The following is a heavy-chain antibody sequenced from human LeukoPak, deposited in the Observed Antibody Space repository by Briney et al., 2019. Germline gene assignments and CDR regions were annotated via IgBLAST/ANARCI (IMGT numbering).Heavy chain of an antibody. J-gene: IGHJ4*02. CDR1: GFTFSSYA. D-gene: IGHD5-12*01. CDR3: AREQWLRFFDY. CDR2: ISSNGGST. Sequence: PGGSLRLSCAASGFTFSSYAMHWVRQAPGKGLEYVSAISSNGGSTYYANSVKGRFTISRDNSKNTLCLQMGSLRAEDMAVYYCAREQWLRFFDYWGQGTLVTVSS. V-gene: IGHV3-64*01.